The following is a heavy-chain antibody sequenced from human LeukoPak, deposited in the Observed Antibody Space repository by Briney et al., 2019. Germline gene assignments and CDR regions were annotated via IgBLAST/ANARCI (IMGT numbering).Heavy chain of an antibody. CDR1: GFTFSNYA. CDR3: AKDRYSSGWYSDFDY. J-gene: IGHJ4*02. CDR2: ISDDGSNK. Sequence: GRSLRLSCAASGFTFSNYAMHWVRQAPGKGLEWVAVISDDGSNKYYGDSVKGRFTISRDNSKNTVYLQMNSLRAEDTAVYYCAKDRYSSGWYSDFDYWGQGTLVTVSS. D-gene: IGHD6-19*01. V-gene: IGHV3-30*18.